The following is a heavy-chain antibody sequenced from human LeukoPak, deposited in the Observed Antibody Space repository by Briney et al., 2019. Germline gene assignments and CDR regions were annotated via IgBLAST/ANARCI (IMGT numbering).Heavy chain of an antibody. CDR3: ARGNGYSSGWYTYYFDY. CDR2: IKQDGSEK. V-gene: IGHV3-7*04. D-gene: IGHD6-19*01. J-gene: IGHJ4*02. Sequence: PGGSLRLSCAASGFTFSSYWMSWVRQAPGKGLEWVANIKQDGSEKYYVDSVKGRFTISRDNAKNSLYLQMNSLRAEDTAVYYCARGNGYSSGWYTYYFDYWGQGTLVTVSS. CDR1: GFTFSSYW.